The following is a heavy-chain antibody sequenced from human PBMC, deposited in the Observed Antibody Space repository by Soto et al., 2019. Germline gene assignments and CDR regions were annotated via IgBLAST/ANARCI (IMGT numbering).Heavy chain of an antibody. D-gene: IGHD3-10*01. J-gene: IGHJ6*02. CDR3: ARELTMVRGVTYYYYDMDV. CDR1: GFTFSSYG. Sequence: GGSLRLSCAASGFTFSSYGMHWVRQAPGKGLEWVAVIWYDGSNKYYADSVKGRFTISRDNSKNTLYLQMNSLRAEDTAVYYCARELTMVRGVTYYYYDMDVWGQGTTVTVSS. CDR2: IWYDGSNK. V-gene: IGHV3-33*01.